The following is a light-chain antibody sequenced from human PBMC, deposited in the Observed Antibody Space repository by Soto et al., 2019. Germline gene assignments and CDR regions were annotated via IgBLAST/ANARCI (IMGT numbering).Light chain of an antibody. CDR3: LLYYGGQLGV. J-gene: IGLJ2*01. Sequence: QTVVTQEHSLTVSPGGTVTLTCASSTGAVTTGYYPNWFQQKPGQAPRALIYSTNNKYSWTPARFSGSLLGGKAALTQSGVQPEDEADYYCLLYYGGQLGVFGGGTKLTVL. CDR2: STN. V-gene: IGLV7-43*01. CDR1: TGAVTTGYY.